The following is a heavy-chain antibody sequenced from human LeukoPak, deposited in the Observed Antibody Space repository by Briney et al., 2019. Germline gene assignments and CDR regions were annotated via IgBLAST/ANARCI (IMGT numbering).Heavy chain of an antibody. Sequence: PGGSLRLSCAASGFTFSSYSMNWVRQAPGKGLEWVSYISSSSSTIYYADSVKGRFTISRDNAKNSLYLQMNSLRAEDTAVYYCATQGYYYDSSGYYSDYWGQGTLVTVSS. CDR1: GFTFSSYS. J-gene: IGHJ4*02. CDR3: ATQGYYYDSSGYYSDY. V-gene: IGHV3-48*01. D-gene: IGHD3-22*01. CDR2: ISSSSSTI.